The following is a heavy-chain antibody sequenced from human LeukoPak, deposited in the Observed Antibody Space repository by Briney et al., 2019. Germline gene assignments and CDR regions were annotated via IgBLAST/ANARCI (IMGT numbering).Heavy chain of an antibody. CDR1: GYSISSGYY. V-gene: IGHV4-38-2*02. CDR3: ARDGYGDYVLYYYYYMDV. Sequence: SETLSLTCTVSGYSISSGYYWGWIRQPPGKGLEWIGSIYHSGSTYYNPSLKSRVTISVDTSKNQFSLKLSSVTAADTAVYYCARDGYGDYVLYYYYYMDVWGKGTTVTVSS. CDR2: IYHSGST. D-gene: IGHD4-17*01. J-gene: IGHJ6*03.